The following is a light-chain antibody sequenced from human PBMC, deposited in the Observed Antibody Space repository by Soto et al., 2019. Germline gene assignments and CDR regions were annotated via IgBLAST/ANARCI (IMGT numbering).Light chain of an antibody. J-gene: IGKJ1*01. CDR2: WAS. Sequence: DIVMTQSPDSLAVSLGERATVNCKSSQSVLYSSNNKNYLAWYQQKPGQPPKLLIYWASTRESGVPYRFSGSGSGKDFTLTISSVQAEDVAGYYCQHYYSIPRTFGQGTKVEIK. V-gene: IGKV4-1*01. CDR1: QSVLYSSNNKNY. CDR3: QHYYSIPRT.